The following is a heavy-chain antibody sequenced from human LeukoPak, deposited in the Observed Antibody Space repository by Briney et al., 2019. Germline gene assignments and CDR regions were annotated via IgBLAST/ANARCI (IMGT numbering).Heavy chain of an antibody. Sequence: ASVKVSCKASGYTFTSYYMHWVRQAPGQGLEWMGIINPSGGSTSYAQKFQGRVTMTRDTSTSTAYMELRSLRSDDTAVYYCARLVTVTTYVFDYWGQETLVTVSS. J-gene: IGHJ4*02. V-gene: IGHV1-46*01. CDR2: INPSGGST. D-gene: IGHD4-11*01. CDR3: ARLVTVTTYVFDY. CDR1: GYTFTSYY.